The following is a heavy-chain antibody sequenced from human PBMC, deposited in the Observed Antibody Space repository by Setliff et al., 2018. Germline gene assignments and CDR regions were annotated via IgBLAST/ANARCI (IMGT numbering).Heavy chain of an antibody. CDR2: IYHSGST. Sequence: PSETLSLTCAVPGYPISSGYYWGWIRQPPGKGLEWIGSIYHSGSTYYNPSLKSRVTISVDKSKNQFSLKLSSVTAADTAVYYCAGEDFDYWGQGTLVTVSS. V-gene: IGHV4-38-2*01. J-gene: IGHJ4*02. CDR3: AGEDFDY. CDR1: GYPISSGYY.